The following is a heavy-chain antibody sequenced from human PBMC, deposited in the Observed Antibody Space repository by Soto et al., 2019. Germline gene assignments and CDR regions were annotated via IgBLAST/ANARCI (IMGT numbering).Heavy chain of an antibody. D-gene: IGHD7-27*01. Sequence: QITLKESGPTLVKPTQTLTLTCTFSGFSLSTSGVGVGWIRQPPGKALEWLALIYWDDDKRYSPSLKRRLTITKDTPKNQVVLTMTHMDPVDTATYYCAHTLPPWGGMDVWGQGTTVTVSS. CDR3: AHTLPPWGGMDV. CDR1: GFSLSTSGVG. CDR2: IYWDDDK. V-gene: IGHV2-5*02. J-gene: IGHJ6*02.